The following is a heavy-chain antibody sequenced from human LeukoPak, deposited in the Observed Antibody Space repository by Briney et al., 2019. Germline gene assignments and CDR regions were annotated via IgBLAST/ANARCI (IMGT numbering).Heavy chain of an antibody. V-gene: IGHV3-30-3*02. CDR3: AKRPGRPLGLRDFNP. J-gene: IGHJ5*02. CDR2: ISYDGTNK. Sequence: GRSLRLSCAASGFTFSSYAMHWVRQAPGKGLEWVAVISYDGTNKYYADSAKGRFTISRDNSKNTLYLQMNSLRAEDAAVYYCAKRPGRPLGLRDFNPWGQGTLVTVS. D-gene: IGHD2/OR15-2a*01. CDR1: GFTFSSYA.